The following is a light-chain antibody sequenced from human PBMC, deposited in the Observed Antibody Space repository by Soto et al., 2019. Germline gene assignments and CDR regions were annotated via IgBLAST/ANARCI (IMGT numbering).Light chain of an antibody. Sequence: AIQMPQSPSSLSVSVGDRITITCRASQDIRNDLGWYQQKPGKAPKLLIYGTSNLQSGVPSRFSGSGSRTDFTLTISSLQPEDFATYYCLQDYIYPYTFGQGTKLESK. J-gene: IGKJ2*01. CDR3: LQDYIYPYT. CDR2: GTS. V-gene: IGKV1-6*01. CDR1: QDIRND.